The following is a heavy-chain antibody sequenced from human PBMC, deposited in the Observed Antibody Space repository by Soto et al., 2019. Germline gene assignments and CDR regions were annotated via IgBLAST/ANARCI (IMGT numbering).Heavy chain of an antibody. D-gene: IGHD3-10*01. CDR2: IIPIFDTV. CDR1: GGTFSSYA. CDR3: ARDKYGDFTDYNFYGMDV. Sequence: QVQLVQSGAEVKNPGSSVKVSCKASGGTFSSYAISWVRQAPGQGLEWMGGIIPIFDTVNYAQKFQGRVTFTADESTNTAYMELNALRSEDTAIYYCARDKYGDFTDYNFYGMDVWGQGTTVPVSS. V-gene: IGHV1-69*01. J-gene: IGHJ6*02.